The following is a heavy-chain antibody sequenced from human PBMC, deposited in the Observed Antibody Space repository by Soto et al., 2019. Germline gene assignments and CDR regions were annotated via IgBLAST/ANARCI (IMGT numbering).Heavy chain of an antibody. D-gene: IGHD1-26*01. CDR1: GYTFTGYY. V-gene: IGHV1-2*02. CDR2: INANSGGT. Sequence: ASVKVSCKASGYTFTGYYMHWVRQAPGQGLEWMGWINANSGGTNFAQRFKGRVTMTRDTSISTAYMELSRLKSDDTAVYSCAREGAGNSASFDIWGQGTMVTVS. CDR3: AREGAGNSASFDI. J-gene: IGHJ3*02.